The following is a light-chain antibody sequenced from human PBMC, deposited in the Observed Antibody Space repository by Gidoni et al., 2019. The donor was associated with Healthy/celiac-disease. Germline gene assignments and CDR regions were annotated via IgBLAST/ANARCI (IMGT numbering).Light chain of an antibody. CDR3: SSYTSSSTLDVV. CDR2: DVS. CDR1: SSDVCGYNY. Sequence: QSALTQPASVSGSPGQSIHISCTGTSSDVCGYNYVSWYQQHPGKAPKRMIYDVSNRPSGVSNRFSGSKSGNPASLTISGLQAEDEADYYCSSYTSSSTLDVVFGGGTKLTVL. J-gene: IGLJ2*01. V-gene: IGLV2-14*03.